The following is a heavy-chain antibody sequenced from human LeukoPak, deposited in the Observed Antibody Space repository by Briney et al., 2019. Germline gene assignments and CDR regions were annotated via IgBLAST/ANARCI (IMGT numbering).Heavy chain of an antibody. Sequence: PGGSLRLSCAASGFTFSSYAMSWVRQAPGKGLEWVSAISGSGGSTYYADSVKGRFTISSDNSKNTLYLQMNSLRAEDTAVYYCAKAAAITIFGVVIVNFDYWGQGTLVTVSS. CDR2: ISGSGGST. J-gene: IGHJ4*02. D-gene: IGHD3-3*01. CDR3: AKAAAITIFGVVIVNFDY. CDR1: GFTFSSYA. V-gene: IGHV3-23*01.